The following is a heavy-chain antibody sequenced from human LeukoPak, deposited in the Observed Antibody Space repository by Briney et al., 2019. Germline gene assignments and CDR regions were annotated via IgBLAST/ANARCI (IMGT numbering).Heavy chain of an antibody. Sequence: ASVKVSCKASGYTFTSYGISWVRQAPGQGLEWMGWISAYNGNTNYAQKLQGRVTMTTDTSTSTAYMELRSLRSDDTAVYYCARDGYCSGGSCRRGVDYWGQGTLVTVSS. CDR1: GYTFTSYG. J-gene: IGHJ4*02. V-gene: IGHV1-18*01. CDR3: ARDGYCSGGSCRRGVDY. CDR2: ISAYNGNT. D-gene: IGHD2-15*01.